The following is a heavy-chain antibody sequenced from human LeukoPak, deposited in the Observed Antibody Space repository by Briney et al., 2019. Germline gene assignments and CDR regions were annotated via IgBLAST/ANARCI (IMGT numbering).Heavy chain of an antibody. CDR3: ARDGSSTSGVGYFDY. CDR1: GFTFRIYE. D-gene: IGHD2-2*01. J-gene: IGHJ4*02. CDR2: ISSSSSTI. Sequence: GGSLRLSCAASGFTFRIYEMNWVRQAPGQGVEGVSYISSSSSTIYYVVSVKGRFTITRDNAKNSLYLQMNSLRAEDTAVYYCARDGSSTSGVGYFDYWGQGTLVTVSS. V-gene: IGHV3-48*03.